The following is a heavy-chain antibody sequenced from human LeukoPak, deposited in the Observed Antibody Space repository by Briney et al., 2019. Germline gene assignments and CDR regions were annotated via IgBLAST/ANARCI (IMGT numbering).Heavy chain of an antibody. J-gene: IGHJ3*02. CDR2: INPNSGGT. CDR1: GYTFTGYY. Sequence: ASVKVSCKASGYTFTGYYMHWVRQAPGQGLEWMGWINPNSGGTNYAQKFQGRVTMTRDTSINTAYMELSRLRSDDTAVYYCARGLRGGNGAFDIWGQGTMVTVSS. D-gene: IGHD4-23*01. CDR3: ARGLRGGNGAFDI. V-gene: IGHV1-2*02.